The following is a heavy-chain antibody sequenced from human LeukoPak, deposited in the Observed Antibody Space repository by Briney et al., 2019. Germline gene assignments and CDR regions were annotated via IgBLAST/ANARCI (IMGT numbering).Heavy chain of an antibody. V-gene: IGHV4-34*01. J-gene: IGHJ4*02. D-gene: IGHD3-22*01. Sequence: KPSETLSLTCAVYGGSFSGYYWSWIRQPPGKGLEWIGEINHSGSTNYNPSLKSQVTISVDTSKNQFSLKLSSVTAADTAVYYCARATLVYYDSSGYYQTWGQGTLVTVSS. CDR1: GGSFSGYY. CDR2: INHSGST. CDR3: ARATLVYYDSSGYYQT.